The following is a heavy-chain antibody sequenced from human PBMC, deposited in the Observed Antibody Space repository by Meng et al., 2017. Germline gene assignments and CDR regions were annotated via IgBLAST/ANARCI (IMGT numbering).Heavy chain of an antibody. V-gene: IGHV3-9*01. CDR2: ISWNSGSI. J-gene: IGHJ6*02. Sequence: SLKISCAASGFTFDDYAMHWVRQAPGKGLEWVSGISWNSGSIGYADSVKGRFTISRDNAKNSLYLQMNSLRAEDTALYYCAKDFRTMVRGVSIFGPLYYYYYGMDVWGQGTTVTVSS. CDR3: AKDFRTMVRGVSIFGPLYYYYYGMDV. CDR1: GFTFDDYA. D-gene: IGHD3-10*01.